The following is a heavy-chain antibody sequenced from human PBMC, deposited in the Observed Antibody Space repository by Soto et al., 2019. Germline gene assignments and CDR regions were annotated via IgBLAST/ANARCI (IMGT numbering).Heavy chain of an antibody. CDR3: ATGIRQIVVVPAARYFAPHY. Sequence: ASVKVSCKVSGYTLTELSMHWVRQAPGKGLEWMGGFDPEDGETIYAQKFQGRVTMTEDTSTDTAYMELSSLRSEDTAVYYCATGIRQIVVVPAARYFAPHYWGQGTLVTVSS. J-gene: IGHJ4*02. V-gene: IGHV1-24*01. CDR1: GYTLTELS. CDR2: FDPEDGET. D-gene: IGHD2-2*01.